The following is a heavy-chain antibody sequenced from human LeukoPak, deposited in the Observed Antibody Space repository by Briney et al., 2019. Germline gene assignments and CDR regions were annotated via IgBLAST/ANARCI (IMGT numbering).Heavy chain of an antibody. V-gene: IGHV4-59*01. Sequence: SETLSLTCTVSGGSISSYNWSWIRQPPGKGLEWIGYIYYSGSTNYNPSLKSRVTISVDTSKNQFSLKLSSVTAADTAVYYCARGYFDWLTQFDYWGQGTLVTVSS. CDR3: ARGYFDWLTQFDY. J-gene: IGHJ4*02. D-gene: IGHD3-9*01. CDR2: IYYSGST. CDR1: GGSISSYN.